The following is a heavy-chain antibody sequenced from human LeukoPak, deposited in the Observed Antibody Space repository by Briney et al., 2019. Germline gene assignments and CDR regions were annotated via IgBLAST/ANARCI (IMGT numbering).Heavy chain of an antibody. CDR2: IWYDGSNK. V-gene: IGHV3-33*01. CDR3: ARETAHYYYYGMDV. D-gene: IGHD5-18*01. Sequence: GGSLRLSCAASGFTFSSYGMHWVRQAPGKGLEWVAVIWYDGSNKYYADSVKGRFTISRDNSKNTLYLQMNSLRAEDTAVHYCARETAHYYYYGMDVWGQGTTVTVSS. CDR1: GFTFSSYG. J-gene: IGHJ6*02.